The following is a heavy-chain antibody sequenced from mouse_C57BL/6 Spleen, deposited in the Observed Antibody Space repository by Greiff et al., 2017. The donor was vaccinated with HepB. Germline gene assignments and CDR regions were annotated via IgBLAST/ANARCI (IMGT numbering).Heavy chain of an antibody. D-gene: IGHD1-1*01. CDR1: GYAFSSYW. J-gene: IGHJ1*03. Sequence: QVQLQQSGAELVKPGASVKISCKASGYAFSSYWMNWVKQRPGKGLEWIGQIYPGDGDTNYNGKFKGKATLTADKSSSTAYMQLSSLTSADAAVYVWAKEEDYYGSSYEWYFDVWGTGTTVTVAS. V-gene: IGHV1-80*01. CDR3: AKEEDYYGSSYEWYFDV. CDR2: IYPGDGDT.